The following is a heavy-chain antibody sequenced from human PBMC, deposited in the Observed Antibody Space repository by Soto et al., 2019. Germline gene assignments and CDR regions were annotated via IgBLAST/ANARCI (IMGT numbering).Heavy chain of an antibody. CDR2: IYYSGST. CDR1: GGSISSSSYY. V-gene: IGHV4-39*01. CDR3: ARSMAYCSSTSCDGGGSWLDP. D-gene: IGHD2-2*01. J-gene: IGHJ5*02. Sequence: SETLSLTCTVSGGSISSSSYYWGWIRQPPGKGLEWIGSIYYSGSTYYNPSLKSRVTISVDTSKNQISLKLSSVTAADTAVYYCARSMAYCSSTSCDGGGSWLDPWGKGNLVTVSS.